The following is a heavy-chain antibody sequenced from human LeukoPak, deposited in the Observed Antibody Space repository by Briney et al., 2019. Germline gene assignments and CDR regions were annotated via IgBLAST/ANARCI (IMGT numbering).Heavy chain of an antibody. D-gene: IGHD4-17*01. CDR2: IYHSGST. J-gene: IGHJ4*02. CDR3: ARGSYGDLGSFDH. V-gene: IGHV4-30-2*01. Sequence: PSETLSLTCAVSGGSISSGGYSWSWIRQPPGKGLEWIGYIYHSGSTYYNPSLKSRVTISVDRSKNQFSLNLTSVTAADTAVYYCARGSYGDLGSFDHWGQGTLVTVSS. CDR1: GGSISSGGYS.